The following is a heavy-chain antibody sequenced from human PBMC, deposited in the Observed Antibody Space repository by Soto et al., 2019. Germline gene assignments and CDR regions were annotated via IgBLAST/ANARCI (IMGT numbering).Heavy chain of an antibody. V-gene: IGHV1-2*04. CDR3: ARGRAIGGGYYTKGRYGMDV. CDR1: GYTFTGYY. J-gene: IGHJ6*02. Sequence: GASVKVSCKASGYTFTGYYMHWVRQAPGQGLEWMGWINPNSGGTNYAQKFQGWVTMTRDTSISTAYMELSRMRSDDTAVYYCARGRAIGGGYYTKGRYGMDVWGQGNTVTVSS. D-gene: IGHD3-22*01. CDR2: INPNSGGT.